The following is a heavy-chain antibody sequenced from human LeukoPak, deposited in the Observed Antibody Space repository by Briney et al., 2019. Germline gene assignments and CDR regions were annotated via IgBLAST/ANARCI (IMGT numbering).Heavy chain of an antibody. CDR2: MNPNSGGT. D-gene: IGHD3-10*01. CDR3: ARGAGGFGEFDFDY. Sequence: ASVKVSCKASGYTFTSYDINWVRQATGQGLEWMGWMNPNSGGTSYAQKFQGRVTMTRDTSISTAYMELSRLTTDDTAVYYCARGAGGFGEFDFDYWGQGTLVTVSS. V-gene: IGHV1-2*02. J-gene: IGHJ4*02. CDR1: GYTFTSYD.